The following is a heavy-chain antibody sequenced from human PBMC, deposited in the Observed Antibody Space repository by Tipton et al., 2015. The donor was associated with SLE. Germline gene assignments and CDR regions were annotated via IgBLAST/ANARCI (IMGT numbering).Heavy chain of an antibody. CDR1: GVSISGYY. Sequence: TLSLTCTVSGVSISGYYWTWIRQPPGKGLEWIGYIYYSGSTNYNPSLKSRVTISVDTSKNQFSLKLSSVTAADTAVYYCARVGSGGLTSLDYYYYMDVWGEGTTVTVSS. J-gene: IGHJ6*03. D-gene: IGHD3-10*01. CDR2: IYYSGST. V-gene: IGHV4-59*01. CDR3: ARVGSGGLTSLDYYYYMDV.